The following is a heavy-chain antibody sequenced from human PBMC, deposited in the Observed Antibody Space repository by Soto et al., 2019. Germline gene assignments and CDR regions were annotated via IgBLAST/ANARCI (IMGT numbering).Heavy chain of an antibody. CDR3: ARVARFVPESEIAVAGWFDP. CDR2: IIPILGIA. Sequence: QVQLVQSGAEVKKPGSSVKVSCKASGGTFSSYTISWVRQAPGQGLEWMGRIIPILGIANYAQKFQGRVTITADKSTSTAYMELSSPRSEDTAVYYCARVARFVPESEIAVAGWFDPWGQGTLVTVSS. V-gene: IGHV1-69*02. J-gene: IGHJ5*02. D-gene: IGHD6-19*01. CDR1: GGTFSSYT.